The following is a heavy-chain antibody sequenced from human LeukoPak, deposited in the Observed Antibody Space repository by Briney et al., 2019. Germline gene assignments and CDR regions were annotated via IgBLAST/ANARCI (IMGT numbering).Heavy chain of an antibody. CDR3: ARDVR. CDR2: IDRSGTT. V-gene: IGHV3-66*01. D-gene: IGHD3-10*01. Sequence: GGSLRLSCAASGFTVSSNYMSWVRQAPGKGLEWVSVIDRSGTTYYADSVEGRLTISRDNSKNTLYLQMNSLTAEDTALYYCARDVRWGQGALVTVSS. J-gene: IGHJ4*02. CDR1: GFTVSSNY.